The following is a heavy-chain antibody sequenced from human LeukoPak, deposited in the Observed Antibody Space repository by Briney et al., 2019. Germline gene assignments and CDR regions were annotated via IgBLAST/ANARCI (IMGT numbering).Heavy chain of an antibody. Sequence: ASVKVSCKASGYTFTNYGINWVRQAPGQVLECMGLINPSGSSTSYAQKFQGRLSLTMDMSTSTDYMELSSLRSEDTAVYYCARDNSVGDTAWWFDPWGQGTLVTVSS. CDR3: ARDNSVGDTAWWFDP. CDR2: INPSGSST. V-gene: IGHV1-46*01. D-gene: IGHD1-26*01. J-gene: IGHJ5*02. CDR1: GYTFTNYG.